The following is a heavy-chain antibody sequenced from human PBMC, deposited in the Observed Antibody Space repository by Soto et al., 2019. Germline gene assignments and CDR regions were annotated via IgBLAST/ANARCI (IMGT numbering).Heavy chain of an antibody. V-gene: IGHV3-74*01. CDR3: ARAVDRAAFDP. J-gene: IGHJ5*02. CDR2: INSDGSST. CDR1: GFTFSSYW. D-gene: IGHD3-22*01. Sequence: GGSLRLSCAASGFTFSSYWMHWVRQAPGKGLVWVSRINSDGSSTSYADSVKGRFTISRDNAKNTLYLQMNSLRAEDTAVYYCARAVDRAAFDPWGQGTLVTVSS.